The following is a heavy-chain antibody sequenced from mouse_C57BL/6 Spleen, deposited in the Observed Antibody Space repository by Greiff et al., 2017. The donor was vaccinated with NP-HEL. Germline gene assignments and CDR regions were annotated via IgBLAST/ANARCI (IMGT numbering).Heavy chain of an antibody. J-gene: IGHJ2*01. V-gene: IGHV1-4*01. D-gene: IGHD2-2*01. CDR3: ARRGYDGYYFDY. CDR2: INPSSGYT. Sequence: VQLQQSGAELARPGASVKMSFKASGYTFTSYTMHWVKQRPGQGLEWIGYINPSSGYTKYNQKFKDKATLTADKSSSTAYMQLSSLTSEDSAVYYCARRGYDGYYFDYWGQGTTLTVSS. CDR1: GYTFTSYT.